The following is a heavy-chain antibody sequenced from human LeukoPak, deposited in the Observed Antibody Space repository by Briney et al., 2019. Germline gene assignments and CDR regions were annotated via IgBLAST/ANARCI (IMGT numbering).Heavy chain of an antibody. CDR2: IYPGDPDT. CDR3: ARLSPDRYYDSSGSIDY. Sequence: PGESLKISCKGSGYSFTSYWIGWVRQMPGKGLEWMGIIYPGDPDTRYSPSFQGQVTISADKSISTAYLQWSSLKASDTAMYYCARLSPDRYYDSSGSIDYWGQGTLVTVSS. D-gene: IGHD3-22*01. V-gene: IGHV5-51*01. J-gene: IGHJ4*02. CDR1: GYSFTSYW.